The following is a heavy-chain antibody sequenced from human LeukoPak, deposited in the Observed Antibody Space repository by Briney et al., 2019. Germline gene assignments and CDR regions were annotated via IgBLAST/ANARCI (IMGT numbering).Heavy chain of an antibody. CDR2: INTNTGNP. CDR3: AVGDTAMVVCPLDY. D-gene: IGHD5-18*01. CDR1: GYTFTSYA. V-gene: IGHV7-4-1*02. Sequence: ASVKVSCKASGYTFTSYAMNWVRQAPGQGLEWMGWINTNTGNPTYAQGFTGRFVFSLDTSVSTAYLQISSLKAEDTAAYYCAVGDTAMVVCPLDYWGQGTLVTVSS. J-gene: IGHJ4*02.